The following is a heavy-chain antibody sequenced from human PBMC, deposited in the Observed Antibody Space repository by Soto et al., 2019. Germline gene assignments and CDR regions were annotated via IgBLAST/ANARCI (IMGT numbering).Heavy chain of an antibody. CDR3: ARADPYSTTSPYDY. V-gene: IGHV1-8*01. D-gene: IGHD6-6*01. CDR2: MNPNIGNT. CDR1: GYTFPNYN. J-gene: IGHJ4*02. Sequence: QVQLVQSGAEVKKPGASVKVSCKTSGYTFPNYNINWVRQAPGQGLEWMRWMNPNIGNTGYAPKFQGRVTMTINTSITTAYMELSSLGSGDTAAYYCARADPYSTTSPYDYWGQGTLITVSS.